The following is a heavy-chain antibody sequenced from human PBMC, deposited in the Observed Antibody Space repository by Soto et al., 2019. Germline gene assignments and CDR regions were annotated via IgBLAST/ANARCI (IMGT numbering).Heavy chain of an antibody. D-gene: IGHD3-3*01. CDR1: GFTFSSYA. CDR2: ISGSGGST. CDR3: AKDPRCVEWLLEDV. Sequence: GGSLRLSCAASGFTFSSYAMSWVRQAPGKGLEWVSAISGSGGSTYYADSVKGRFTISRDNSKNTLYLQMNSLRAEDTAVYYCAKDPRCVEWLLEDVWGQGTTVTVSS. V-gene: IGHV3-23*01. J-gene: IGHJ6*02.